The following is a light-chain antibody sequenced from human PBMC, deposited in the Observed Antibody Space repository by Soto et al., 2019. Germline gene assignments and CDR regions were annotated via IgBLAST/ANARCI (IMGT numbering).Light chain of an antibody. CDR2: ATS. CDR1: QGIRND. J-gene: IGKJ4*01. V-gene: IGKV1-6*01. Sequence: AIQMTQSPSSLSASVGDRVTITCWASQGIRNDLGWYQQKPGKAPKLLIYATSSLQSGVPSRFSGSGSGTDFTLTISSLQPEDFATYYCLQDYNYPLTFGGGTKVDIK. CDR3: LQDYNYPLT.